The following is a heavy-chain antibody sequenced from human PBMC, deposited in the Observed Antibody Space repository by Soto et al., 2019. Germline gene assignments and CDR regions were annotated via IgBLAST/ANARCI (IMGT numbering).Heavy chain of an antibody. J-gene: IGHJ4*01. CDR2: IYYSGST. D-gene: IGHD3-22*01. Sequence: SETLSLTCTVSGGSISSYYWSWIRQPPGKGLEWIGYIYYSGSTNYNPSLKSRVTISVDTSKNQFSLRLSSVTAADTAVYYCARAKSKYYDSSGYLYYFDYGGHGTLVTV. V-gene: IGHV4-59*01. CDR3: ARAKSKYYDSSGYLYYFDY. CDR1: GGSISSYY.